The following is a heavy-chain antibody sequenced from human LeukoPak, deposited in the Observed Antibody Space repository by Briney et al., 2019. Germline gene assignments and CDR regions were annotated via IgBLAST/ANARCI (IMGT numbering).Heavy chain of an antibody. V-gene: IGHV1-18*04. CDR3: ARGILDATYYYYYYMDV. Sequence: ASVKVSCKASGDTFTGHCIHWVRQAPGQGLEWMGWITDYNGNTKYAQKFQGRVTMTTDTSTSTAYMELRSLRSDDTAVYYCARGILDATYYYYYYMDVWGKGTTVTVSS. CDR1: GDTFTGHC. D-gene: IGHD1-1*01. CDR2: ITDYNGNT. J-gene: IGHJ6*03.